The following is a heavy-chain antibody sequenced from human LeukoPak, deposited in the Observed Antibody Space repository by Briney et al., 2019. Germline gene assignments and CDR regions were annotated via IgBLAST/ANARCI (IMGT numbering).Heavy chain of an antibody. Sequence: ASVKVSCKVSGYTLTELFMHWVRQAPGKGLEWMGGFDPEDGETIYAQKFQGKVTMTEDTSTDTAYMELSSLRSEDTAVYYCATSHSGSYRPFDYWGQGTLVTVSS. CDR3: ATSHSGSYRPFDY. D-gene: IGHD1-26*01. J-gene: IGHJ4*02. CDR1: GYTLTELF. V-gene: IGHV1-24*01. CDR2: FDPEDGET.